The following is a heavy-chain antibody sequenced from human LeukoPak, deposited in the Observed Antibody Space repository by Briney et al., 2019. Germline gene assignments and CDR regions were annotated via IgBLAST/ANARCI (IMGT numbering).Heavy chain of an antibody. CDR2: IYSGGST. Sequence: GGSLRLACAASGFTVSSNYMSWVRQAPGKGLEWVSVIYSGGSTYCADSVKGRFTISRDNSKNTLYLQMNSLRAEDTAVYYCAEMQDILTVYYTWGQGTLVTVSS. V-gene: IGHV3-53*01. D-gene: IGHD3-9*01. CDR1: GFTVSSNY. J-gene: IGHJ5*02. CDR3: AEMQDILTVYYT.